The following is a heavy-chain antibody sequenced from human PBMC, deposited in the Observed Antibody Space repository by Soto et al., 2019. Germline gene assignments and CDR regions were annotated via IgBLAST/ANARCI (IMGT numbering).Heavy chain of an antibody. D-gene: IGHD3-22*01. CDR3: ARQIYDSDTGPNFQYYFDS. V-gene: IGHV5-10-1*01. Sequence: GESLKISCKGSGYSFAGYWITWVRQKPGKGLGWMGRIDPSDSQTYYSPSFRGHVTISVTKSITTVFLQWSSLRASDTAMYYCARQIYDSDTGPNFQYYFDSWGQGTTVTVS. CDR1: GYSFAGYW. CDR2: IDPSDSQT. J-gene: IGHJ4*02.